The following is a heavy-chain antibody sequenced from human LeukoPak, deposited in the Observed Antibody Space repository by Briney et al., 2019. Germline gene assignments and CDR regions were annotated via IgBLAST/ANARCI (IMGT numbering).Heavy chain of an antibody. D-gene: IGHD6-19*01. CDR1: GFTFSNAW. CDR2: IKGKTDGGTT. Sequence: GGSLRLSCAASGFTFSNAWMSWVRQAPGKGLEWVGRIKGKTDGGTTDYAAPVKGRFTISRDDSKNTLYLQMNSLKTEDTAVYYCTTEKRYSSGWYHFDYWGQGTLVTVSS. V-gene: IGHV3-15*01. CDR3: TTEKRYSSGWYHFDY. J-gene: IGHJ4*02.